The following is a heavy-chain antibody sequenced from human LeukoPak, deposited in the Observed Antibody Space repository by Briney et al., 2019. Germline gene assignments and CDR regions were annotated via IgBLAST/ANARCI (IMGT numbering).Heavy chain of an antibody. CDR2: ISYDGSNK. D-gene: IGHD2-2*01. CDR3: AKDLVPATAHEYYYYGMDV. CDR1: GFTFSSYA. V-gene: IGHV3-30*18. J-gene: IGHJ6*02. Sequence: GGSLRLSCAASGFTFSSYAMSWVRQAPGKGLEWVAIISYDGSNKYYADSVKGRFTISRDNSKNTLYLQMSSLRAEDTAVYYCAKDLVPATAHEYYYYGMDVWGQGTTVTVSS.